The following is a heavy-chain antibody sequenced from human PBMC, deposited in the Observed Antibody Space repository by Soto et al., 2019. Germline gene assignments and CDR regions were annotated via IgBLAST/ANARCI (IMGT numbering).Heavy chain of an antibody. J-gene: IGHJ3*02. D-gene: IGHD6-25*01. CDR2: IRNKAMSNNT. CDR3: ARARSSGWGLDDFDI. Sequence: EVQLVESGGGLVQPGGSLRLSCAASGFTFSAHYMDWVRQAPGKGLEWVGRIRNKAMSNNTEYAASAEGRFTRSRDDSKDSLYLQKNSLTSEDTDIYYCARARSSGWGLDDFDIWGQGTMVTVSS. CDR1: GFTFSAHY. V-gene: IGHV3-72*01.